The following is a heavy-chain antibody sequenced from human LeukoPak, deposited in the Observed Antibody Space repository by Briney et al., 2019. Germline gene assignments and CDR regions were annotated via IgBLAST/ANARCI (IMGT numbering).Heavy chain of an antibody. D-gene: IGHD2-15*01. CDR3: ANWWAVPQSLDY. J-gene: IGHJ4*02. Sequence: AGGSLRLSCAASGFTFSSYAMGWVRQAPGKGLEWVSAISGSGGSTYYADSVKGRFTISRDNSKNTLYLQMNSLRAEDTAVYYCANWWAVPQSLDYWGQGTLVTVSS. CDR2: ISGSGGST. CDR1: GFTFSSYA. V-gene: IGHV3-23*01.